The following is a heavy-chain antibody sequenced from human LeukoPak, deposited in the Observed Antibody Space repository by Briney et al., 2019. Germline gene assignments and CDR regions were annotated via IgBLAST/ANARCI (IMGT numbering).Heavy chain of an antibody. D-gene: IGHD6-13*01. CDR3: ARARIAAAGTTYYFDY. Sequence: GGSLRLSCAASGFTFSNAWMNWVRQAPGKGLEWVAVIWYDGSNKYYADSVKGRFTISRDNSKNTLYLQMNSLRAEDTAVYYCARARIAAAGTTYYFDYWGQGTLVTVSS. V-gene: IGHV3-33*08. CDR2: IWYDGSNK. CDR1: GFTFSNAW. J-gene: IGHJ4*02.